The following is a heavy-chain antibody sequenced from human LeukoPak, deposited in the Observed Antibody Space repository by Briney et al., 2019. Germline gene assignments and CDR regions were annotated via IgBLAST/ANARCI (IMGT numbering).Heavy chain of an antibody. CDR3: AKQRASYGYVFDY. J-gene: IGHJ4*02. V-gene: IGHV3-23*01. Sequence: GGSLRLSCAASGFTFSSFAMSWVRQAPGKGLEWVSSTSGSGGNTYYAHSVKGRFTISRDNFKDTLFLQMNSLRAEDTATYYCAKQRASYGYVFDYWGQGTLVTVSS. CDR1: GFTFSSFA. CDR2: TSGSGGNT. D-gene: IGHD5-18*01.